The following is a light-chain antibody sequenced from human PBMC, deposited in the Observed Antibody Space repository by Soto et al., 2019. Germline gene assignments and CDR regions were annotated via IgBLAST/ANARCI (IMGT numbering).Light chain of an antibody. CDR3: QQYGASHT. Sequence: EIVLTQSPGTLSLSPGERATLSCRASQSVSNSYLAWYQHKPGQSPRLLIYGASKRATGIPDRFRGSGSGTDFTLTSGRLQPEYFALYFCQQYGASHTFGQGTKLEIK. CDR1: QSVSNSY. J-gene: IGKJ2*01. V-gene: IGKV3-20*01. CDR2: GAS.